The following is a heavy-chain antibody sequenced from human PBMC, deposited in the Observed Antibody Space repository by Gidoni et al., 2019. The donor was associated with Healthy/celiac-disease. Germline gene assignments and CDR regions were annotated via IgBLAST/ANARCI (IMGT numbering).Heavy chain of an antibody. CDR2: IYYSGST. Sequence: QLQLQESGPGLVKPSETLSLTCTVSGGSISSSSYYWGWIRQPPGKGLEWIGRIYYSGSTYYNPSLKSRVTISVDTSKNQFSLKLSSVTAADTAVYYCARLGRQGPSVYGSGSYTVLYWGQGTLVTVSS. CDR3: ARLGRQGPSVYGSGSYTVLY. J-gene: IGHJ4*02. V-gene: IGHV4-39*01. CDR1: GGSISSSSYY. D-gene: IGHD3-10*01.